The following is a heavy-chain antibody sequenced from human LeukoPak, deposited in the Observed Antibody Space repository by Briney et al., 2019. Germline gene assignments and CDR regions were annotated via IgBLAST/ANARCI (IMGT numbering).Heavy chain of an antibody. Sequence: GGSLRLSCAASRFTFSNYWMSWVRQAPGKGLECVANIKQDGREKYYVDSVKGRFTISRDNAKNSLYLQMNSLRAEDTAVYYCARDHLRVGATGASDTWGQGTMVTVSS. CDR3: ARDHLRVGATGASDT. CDR1: RFTFSNYW. CDR2: IKQDGREK. D-gene: IGHD1-26*01. J-gene: IGHJ3*02. V-gene: IGHV3-7*05.